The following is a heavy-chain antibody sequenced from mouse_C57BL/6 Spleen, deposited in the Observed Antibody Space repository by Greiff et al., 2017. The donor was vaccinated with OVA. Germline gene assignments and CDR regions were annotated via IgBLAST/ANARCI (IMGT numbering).Heavy chain of an antibody. V-gene: IGHV1-42*01. D-gene: IGHD1-1*01. CDR1: GYSFTGYY. Sequence: EVQLQQSGPELVKPGASVKISCKASGYSFTGYYMNWVKQSPEKSLEWIGEINPSTGGTTYNQKFKAKATLTVDKSYSTAYMQLKRLTAEDSAVYYCARGGYYGDVWGTGTTVTVSS. CDR3: ARGGYYGDV. CDR2: INPSTGGT. J-gene: IGHJ1*03.